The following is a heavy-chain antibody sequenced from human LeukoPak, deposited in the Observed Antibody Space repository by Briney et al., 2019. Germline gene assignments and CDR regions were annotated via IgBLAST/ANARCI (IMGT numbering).Heavy chain of an antibody. Sequence: GASVKVSCKASGYTFTSYGISWVRQAPGQGLEWMGWISAYNGNTNYAQKLQGRGTMTTDTYTSTAYMELRSLRSDDTAVYYCARDDFSGRSGWSHFDYWGQGTLVTVSS. J-gene: IGHJ4*02. D-gene: IGHD6-19*01. CDR2: ISAYNGNT. CDR3: ARDDFSGRSGWSHFDY. CDR1: GYTFTSYG. V-gene: IGHV1-18*01.